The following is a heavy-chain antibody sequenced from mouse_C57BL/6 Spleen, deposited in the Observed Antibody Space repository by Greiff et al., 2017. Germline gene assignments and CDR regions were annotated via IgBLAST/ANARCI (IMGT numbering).Heavy chain of an antibody. CDR2: INYDGSST. CDR1: GFTFSDYY. J-gene: IGHJ2*01. V-gene: IGHV5-16*01. Sequence: EVKLMESEGGLVQPGSSMKLSCTASGFTFSDYYMAWVRQVPEKGLEWVANINYDGSSTYYLDSLKSRFIISRDNAKNILYLQMSSLKSEDTATYYCARGGGSSYAVFDYWGQGTTLTVSS. CDR3: ARGGGSSYAVFDY. D-gene: IGHD1-1*01.